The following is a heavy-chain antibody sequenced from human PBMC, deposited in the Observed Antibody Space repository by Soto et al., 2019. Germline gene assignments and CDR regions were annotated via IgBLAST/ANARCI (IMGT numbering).Heavy chain of an antibody. D-gene: IGHD3-10*01. CDR2: INPNDGNT. V-gene: IGHV1-46*01. Sequence: SGPVSCKASGYTSTSYYMHCVRQAPGQGLEWMGRINPNDGNTNYAQKFQGRVTMTRDTSTSTAYMELRSLRSDDTAVYYCARTKEGSGRFRPTQGAWFDPWGQGTLVTVSS. CDR3: ARTKEGSGRFRPTQGAWFDP. J-gene: IGHJ5*02. CDR1: GYTSTSYY.